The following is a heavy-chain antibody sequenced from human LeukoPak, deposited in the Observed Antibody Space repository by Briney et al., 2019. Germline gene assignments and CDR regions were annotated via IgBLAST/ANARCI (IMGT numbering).Heavy chain of an antibody. CDR1: GYTFTGYY. CDR2: INPNSGGT. D-gene: IGHD3-3*01. J-gene: IGHJ3*02. Sequence: ASVKVSCKASGYTFTGYYMHWVRQAPGQGLEWMGWINPNSGGTNYAQKFQGRVTMTRDTSISTAYMELSRLRSDDTAVYYCARELWSGYHAFDIWGQGTMVTVSS. V-gene: IGHV1-2*02. CDR3: ARELWSGYHAFDI.